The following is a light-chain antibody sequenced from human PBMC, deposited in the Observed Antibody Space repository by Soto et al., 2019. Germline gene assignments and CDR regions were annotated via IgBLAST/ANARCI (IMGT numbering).Light chain of an antibody. Sequence: DIQMTQSPSTVSASVGDGVTITCRASQSIRTWLAWYQQKPGNPPKLLIYDASTLESGVSSGLSGSGSGTEFTLTISSLQPDDFATYYCQQYNSYPYTFGQGTKVDI. CDR3: QQYNSYPYT. CDR1: QSIRTW. CDR2: DAS. V-gene: IGKV1-5*01. J-gene: IGKJ2*01.